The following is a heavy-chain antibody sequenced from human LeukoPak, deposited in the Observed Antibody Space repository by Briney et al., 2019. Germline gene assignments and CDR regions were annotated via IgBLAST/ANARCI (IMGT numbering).Heavy chain of an antibody. V-gene: IGHV3-30*18. D-gene: IGHD3-22*01. J-gene: IGHJ4*02. CDR2: ISYDGSNK. CDR1: GFTFSSYG. Sequence: GRSLRLSCAASGFTFSSYGMHWVRQAPGKGLEWVAVISYDGSNKYYADSVKGRFTISRDNSKNTLYLQMNSLRAEDTAVYYCAKDEEYYYDSSGYYWGQGTLVTVSS. CDR3: AKDEEYYYDSSGYY.